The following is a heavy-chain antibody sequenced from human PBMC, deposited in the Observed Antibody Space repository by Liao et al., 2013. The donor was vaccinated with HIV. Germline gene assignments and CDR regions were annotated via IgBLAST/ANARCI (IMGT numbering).Heavy chain of an antibody. Sequence: QVQLQQWGAGLLKPSETLSLTCAVYGGSFSGYYWSWIRQPPGKGLEWIGEINHSGSTNYNPSLKSRVTMSLDTSRTQFSLRLTPVTAADTAVYYCARAGSDWGFIAFYWGQGTLVTVSS. J-gene: IGHJ4*02. V-gene: IGHV4-34*01. D-gene: IGHD7-27*01. CDR3: ARAGSDWGFIAFY. CDR2: INHSGST. CDR1: GGSFSGYY.